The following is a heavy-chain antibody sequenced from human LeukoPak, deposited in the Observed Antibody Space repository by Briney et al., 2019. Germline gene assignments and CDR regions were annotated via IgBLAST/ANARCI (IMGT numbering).Heavy chain of an antibody. J-gene: IGHJ5*02. V-gene: IGHV5-51*01. Sequence: GESLKISCKGSGYSFTSYWIGWVRQMPGKGLEWMGIIYPGDSDTRYSPSFQGQVTISADKSINAAYLQRSSLKASDTAMYYCARLWHVAAATYNWFDPWGQGTLVTVSS. CDR3: ARLWHVAAATYNWFDP. CDR2: IYPGDSDT. D-gene: IGHD6-13*01. CDR1: GYSFTSYW.